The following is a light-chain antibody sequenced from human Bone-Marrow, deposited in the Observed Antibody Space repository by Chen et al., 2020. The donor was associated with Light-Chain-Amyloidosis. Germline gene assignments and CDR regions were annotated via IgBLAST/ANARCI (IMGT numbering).Light chain of an antibody. CDR2: END. Sequence: NFILTQDHSVSESPGKTVTISCTRSSGDIATNYVQWYQQRPGSAPTTVIYENDIRPSGVPDRLSGSIDTSSNSASLTISGLETEDEADYYCQSYATNTWIFGGGTHLTVL. CDR3: QSYATNTWI. J-gene: IGLJ3*02. CDR1: SGDIATNY. V-gene: IGLV6-57*03.